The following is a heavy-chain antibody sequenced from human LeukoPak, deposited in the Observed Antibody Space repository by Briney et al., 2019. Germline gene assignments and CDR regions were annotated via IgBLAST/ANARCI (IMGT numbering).Heavy chain of an antibody. CDR3: ARIGRSGWNFDY. D-gene: IGHD6-19*01. Sequence: GGSLRLSCAASGFTFSNYNMNWVRQAPGKGLEWISSISSSDSYIYYADSVKGRFTISRDNAKNSLYLQMNSLRAEDTAVYYCARIGRSGWNFDYWGQGTLVTVSS. J-gene: IGHJ4*02. V-gene: IGHV3-21*01. CDR1: GFTFSNYN. CDR2: ISSSDSYI.